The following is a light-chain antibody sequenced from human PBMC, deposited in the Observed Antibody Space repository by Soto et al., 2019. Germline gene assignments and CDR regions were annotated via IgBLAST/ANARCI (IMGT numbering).Light chain of an antibody. CDR1: QSVSSN. CDR2: GAS. Sequence: EIVMTQSPATLSVSPGERATLSCRASQSVSSNLAWYQQKPGQAPRLLIYGASTRATGIPARFSGSGSGTEFTLYFSSLQSEDFAVYYCQQYNNWALTFGGGTKVEIK. J-gene: IGKJ4*02. V-gene: IGKV3-15*01. CDR3: QQYNNWALT.